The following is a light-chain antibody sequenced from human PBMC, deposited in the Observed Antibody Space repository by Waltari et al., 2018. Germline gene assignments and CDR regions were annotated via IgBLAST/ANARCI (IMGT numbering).Light chain of an antibody. V-gene: IGLV1-47*01. CDR1: RSNIGSNP. CDR3: ADWDDSLSGPV. J-gene: IGLJ2*01. CDR2: RNN. Sequence: QSVLTQPPSASGTPGQRVTISCSGSRSNIGSNPVYWFHQLPGTAPKLLIYRNNERPSGGPYRFSGSKSGTSASLAISGLRSDDEADYYCADWDDSLSGPVFGGGTNLTVL.